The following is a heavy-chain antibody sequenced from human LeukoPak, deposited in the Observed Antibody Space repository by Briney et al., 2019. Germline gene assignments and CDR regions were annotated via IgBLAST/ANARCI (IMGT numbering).Heavy chain of an antibody. J-gene: IGHJ4*02. CDR1: GGSISSYY. V-gene: IGHV4-4*07. Sequence: SETLSLTRTVSGGSISSYYWSWIRQPAGKGLEWIGRIYTSGSTNYNPSPKSRVTMAVDTSKNQFSLKLSSVAAADTAVYYCARDAWYSSSWYYFDSWGQGTLVTVSS. CDR2: IYTSGST. D-gene: IGHD6-13*01. CDR3: ARDAWYSSSWYYFDS.